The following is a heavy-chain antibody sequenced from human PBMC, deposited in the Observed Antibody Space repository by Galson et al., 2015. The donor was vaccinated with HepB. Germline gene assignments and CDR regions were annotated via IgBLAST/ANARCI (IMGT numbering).Heavy chain of an antibody. CDR1: GGTFSSYA. V-gene: IGHV1-69*01. Sequence: CKASGGTFSSYAISWVRQAPGQGLEWMGGIIPIFGTANYAQKFQGRVTVTADESTSTAYMELSSLRSEDTAVYYCATRNLAYSGSYAYFDYWGQGTLVTVSS. CDR2: IIPIFGTA. D-gene: IGHD1-26*01. CDR3: ATRNLAYSGSYAYFDY. J-gene: IGHJ4*02.